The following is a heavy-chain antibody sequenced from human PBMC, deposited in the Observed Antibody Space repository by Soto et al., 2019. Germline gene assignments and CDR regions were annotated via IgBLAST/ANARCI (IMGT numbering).Heavy chain of an antibody. J-gene: IGHJ4*01. CDR2: TYYRSKWYY. D-gene: IGHD1-26*01. V-gene: IGHV6-1*01. CDR1: WDSVSGNRAV. Sequence: SQTLSLTCAITWDSVSGNRAVWSWVRQSPSRGLEWLGRTYYRSKWYYEYAVSVRGRITINPDTSKNQYSLQLNSVTPEDTAVYFCARGEQYSGSIFDYWGQGTLVTFSS. CDR3: ARGEQYSGSIFDY.